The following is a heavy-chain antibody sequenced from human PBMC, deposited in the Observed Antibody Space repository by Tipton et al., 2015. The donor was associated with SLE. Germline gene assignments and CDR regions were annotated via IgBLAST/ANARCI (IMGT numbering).Heavy chain of an antibody. CDR1: GGSLSGYY. J-gene: IGHJ4*02. V-gene: IGHV4-34*01. CDR2: INHSGST. D-gene: IGHD3-3*01. Sequence: TLSLTCAVNGGSLSGYYWVWIRQPPEKGLEWIGEINHSGSTNYNPSLKSRVTISVDTSKNHFSLKLSSVTAADTAVYYCARLVRFLGGHFFDYWGQGTLVTVSS. CDR3: ARLVRFLGGHFFDY.